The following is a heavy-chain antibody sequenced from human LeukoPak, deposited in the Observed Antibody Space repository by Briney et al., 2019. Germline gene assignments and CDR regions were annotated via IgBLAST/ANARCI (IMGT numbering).Heavy chain of an antibody. J-gene: IGHJ4*02. CDR3: ARWGYYDSSGYYTREYYFDY. Sequence: PGGSLRLSCAASGFTVSSNYMSWVRQAPGKGLEWVSVIYSGGSTYYADSVKGRFTISRDNSKNTLYLQMNSLRAEDTAVYYCARWGYYDSSGYYTREYYFDYWGQGTLVTVSS. CDR2: IYSGGST. D-gene: IGHD3-22*01. V-gene: IGHV3-66*01. CDR1: GFTVSSNY.